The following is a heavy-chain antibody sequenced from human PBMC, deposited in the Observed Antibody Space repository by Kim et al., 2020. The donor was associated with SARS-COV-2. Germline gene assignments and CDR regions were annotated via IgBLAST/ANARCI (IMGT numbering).Heavy chain of an antibody. Sequence: SETLSLTCAVYGGSFSGYYWSWIRQPPGKGLEWIGEINHSGSTNYNPSLKSRVTISVDTSKNQFSLKLSSVTAADTAVYYCARGPSIFGVVIQYLGFDLAKNSGAQFDYWGQGTLVTVSS. CDR1: GGSFSGYY. CDR3: ARGPSIFGVVIQYLGFDLAKNSGAQFDY. V-gene: IGHV4-34*01. CDR2: INHSGST. D-gene: IGHD3-3*01. J-gene: IGHJ4*02.